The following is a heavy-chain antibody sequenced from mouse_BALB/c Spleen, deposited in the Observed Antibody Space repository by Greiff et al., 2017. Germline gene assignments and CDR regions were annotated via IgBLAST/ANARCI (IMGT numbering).Heavy chain of an antibody. CDR2: ISSGGST. V-gene: IGHV5-6-5*01. J-gene: IGHJ3*01. D-gene: IGHD2-3*01. Sequence: EVQVVESGGGLVKPGGSLKLSCAASGFTFSSYAMSWVRQTPEKRLEWVASISSGGSTYYPDSVKGRCTISRDNARNILYLQMSSLRSEDTAMYYCARGGLYETPWFAYWGQGTLVTVSA. CDR1: GFTFSSYA. CDR3: ARGGLYETPWFAY.